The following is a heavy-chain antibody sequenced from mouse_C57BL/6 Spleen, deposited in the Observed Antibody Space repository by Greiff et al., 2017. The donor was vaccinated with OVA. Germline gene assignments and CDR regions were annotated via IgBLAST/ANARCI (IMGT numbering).Heavy chain of an antibody. CDR1: GFTFSSYG. D-gene: IGHD3-1*01. J-gene: IGHJ3*01. Sequence: DVMLVESGGDLVKPGGSLKLSCAASGFTFSSYGMSWVRQTPDKRLEWVATISSGGSYTYYPDSVKGRFTISRDNAKNTLYLQMSSLKSEDTAMYYCARHVGTGSWFAYWGQGTLVTVSA. CDR2: ISSGGSYT. CDR3: ARHVGTGSWFAY. V-gene: IGHV5-6*02.